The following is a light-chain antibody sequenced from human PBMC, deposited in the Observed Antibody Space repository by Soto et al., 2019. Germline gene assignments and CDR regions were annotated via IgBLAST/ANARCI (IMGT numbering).Light chain of an antibody. CDR2: DID. CDR1: RSNIGNNY. J-gene: IGLJ3*02. V-gene: IGLV1-51*01. Sequence: QSVLTQPPSVSAAPGQKVTVSCSGSRSNIGNNYVSWYQHLPGTAPKLLIYDIDKRPSGIPDRFSASKSGTSATLDITGLQTGDEADYYCEAWDSNLSGGVFGGGTKVTVL. CDR3: EAWDSNLSGGV.